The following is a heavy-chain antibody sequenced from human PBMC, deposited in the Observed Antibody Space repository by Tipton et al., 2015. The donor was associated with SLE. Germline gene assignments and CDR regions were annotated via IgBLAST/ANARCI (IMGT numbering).Heavy chain of an antibody. D-gene: IGHD6-13*01. J-gene: IGHJ2*01. CDR1: GRSFIGSY. CDR2: IDHSGVT. V-gene: IGHV4-34*01. CDR3: TRAEFSSNWYMYWHFDL. Sequence: TLSLTCAVYGRSFIGSYWTWIRQHPGKGLEWIGDIDHSGVTHYNPSLKSRVTISRDTSGNQFSLNLSSVTASDTAVYFCTRAEFSSNWYMYWHFDLWGRGTLVTVSS.